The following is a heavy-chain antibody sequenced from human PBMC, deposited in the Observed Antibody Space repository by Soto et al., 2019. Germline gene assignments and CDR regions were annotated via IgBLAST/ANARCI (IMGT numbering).Heavy chain of an antibody. Sequence: ASVKVSCKASGYTFTSYDINWVRQATGQVLEWMGLMNPNSGNTGYAQKFQGRATMTRKTSISTAYMELSSLSSEDTAVYYCARARPAAILIYYYYGMHVWG. CDR1: GYTFTSYD. CDR3: ARARPAAILIYYYYGMHV. J-gene: IGHJ6*02. CDR2: MNPNSGNT. V-gene: IGHV1-8*01. D-gene: IGHD2-2*02.